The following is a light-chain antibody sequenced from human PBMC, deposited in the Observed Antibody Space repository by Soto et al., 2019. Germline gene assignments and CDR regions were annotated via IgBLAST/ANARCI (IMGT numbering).Light chain of an antibody. V-gene: IGKV1-12*01. CDR2: ATS. J-gene: IGKJ3*01. CDR1: QGVGGW. Sequence: IQMTQSPSSVSASVGDRVTMTCRASQGVGGWLAWYQQKPGKVPKLLIYATSSLHSGVPSRFRGSGSGPDFTLSISSLRPEDFATYNCQQTDRLPLSFGPGANGDI. CDR3: QQTDRLPLS.